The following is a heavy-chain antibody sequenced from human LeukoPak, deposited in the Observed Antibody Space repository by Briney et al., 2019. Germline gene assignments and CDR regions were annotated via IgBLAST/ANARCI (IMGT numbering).Heavy chain of an antibody. V-gene: IGHV1-2*02. Sequence: ASVKVSCKASGYTFTDFSMHWVRQAPGQGLEWMGWINPSSGDTNYAQNFQDTVTMTRDTSISTAYMEVSRLRSDDTAMYYCARPISGSYPMGTVDYWGQGTLVTVSS. D-gene: IGHD1-26*01. CDR2: INPSSGDT. J-gene: IGHJ4*02. CDR3: ARPISGSYPMGTVDY. CDR1: GYTFTDFS.